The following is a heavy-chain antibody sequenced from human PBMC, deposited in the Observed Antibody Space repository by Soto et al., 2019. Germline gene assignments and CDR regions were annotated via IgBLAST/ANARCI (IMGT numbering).Heavy chain of an antibody. V-gene: IGHV3-30-3*01. Sequence: QVQLVESGGGVVQPGRSLRLSCAASGFTFSSYAMHWVRQAQGKGLEWVAVISYDGSNKYYVDSVKGRFTISRDNSKNTLYLQMNSLRAEDTAVYYCARVVVPAAIHDAFDIWGQGTMVTVSS. CDR3: ARVVVPAAIHDAFDI. CDR2: ISYDGSNK. D-gene: IGHD2-2*02. J-gene: IGHJ3*02. CDR1: GFTFSSYA.